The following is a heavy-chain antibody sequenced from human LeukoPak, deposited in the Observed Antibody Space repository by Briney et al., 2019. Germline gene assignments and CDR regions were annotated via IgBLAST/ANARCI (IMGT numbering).Heavy chain of an antibody. CDR1: GGSLSSGSYY. Sequence: PSETLSLTCTVSGGSLSSGSYYWSWIRQPAGKGLEWIGRIYTSGSTNYNPSLKSRVTISVDTSKNQFSLKLSSVTAADTAVYYCARGYYYDNSGYYEYYGMDVWGQGTTVTVSS. D-gene: IGHD3-22*01. CDR2: IYTSGST. V-gene: IGHV4-61*02. CDR3: ARGYYYDNSGYYEYYGMDV. J-gene: IGHJ6*02.